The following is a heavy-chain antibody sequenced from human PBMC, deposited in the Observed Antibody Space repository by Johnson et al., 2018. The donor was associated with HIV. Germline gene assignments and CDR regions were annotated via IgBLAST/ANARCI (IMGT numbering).Heavy chain of an antibody. CDR1: GFTFSSYA. D-gene: IGHD2-21*01. Sequence: QVQLVESGGGVVQPGRSLRLSCAASGFTFSSYAMHWVRQAPGKGLEWVAVISYDGSNKYYADSVQGRFPISSDNSKNTLYLQMNSLRAEDTAVYYCARAGVVFSTASHDAFDIWGQGTMVTVSS. J-gene: IGHJ3*02. CDR3: ARAGVVFSTASHDAFDI. V-gene: IGHV3-30*04. CDR2: ISYDGSNK.